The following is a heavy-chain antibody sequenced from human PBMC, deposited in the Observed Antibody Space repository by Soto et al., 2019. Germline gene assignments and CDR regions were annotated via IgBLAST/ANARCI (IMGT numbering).Heavy chain of an antibody. D-gene: IGHD3-22*01. CDR3: AREGDSNPYWFDP. CDR1: GGSISSSSYY. V-gene: IGHV4-39*07. CDR2: IYYSGST. J-gene: IGHJ5*02. Sequence: SETLSLTCTVSGGSISSSSYYWGWIRQPPGKGLERIGSIYYSGSTYYNPSLKSRVTISVDTSKNQFSLKLSSVTAADTAVYYCAREGDSNPYWFDPWGQGTLVTVSS.